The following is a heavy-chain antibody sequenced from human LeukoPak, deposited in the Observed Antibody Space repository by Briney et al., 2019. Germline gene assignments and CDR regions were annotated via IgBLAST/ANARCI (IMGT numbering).Heavy chain of an antibody. Sequence: GGSLRLSCAASGFTFSSYSMNWVRQAPGKGLEWVSSISSSSSYIYYADSVKGRFTISRDNAKNSLYLQMNSLRAEDTAVYYCARDPNYYGSGPDYWGQGTLVTVSS. CDR2: ISSSSSYI. CDR3: ARDPNYYGSGPDY. V-gene: IGHV3-21*01. J-gene: IGHJ4*02. D-gene: IGHD3-10*01. CDR1: GFTFSSYS.